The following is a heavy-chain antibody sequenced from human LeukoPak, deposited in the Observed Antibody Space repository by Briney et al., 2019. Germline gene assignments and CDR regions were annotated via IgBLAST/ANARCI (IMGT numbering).Heavy chain of an antibody. V-gene: IGHV3-74*03. CDR2: INSDGSTT. Sequence: GGSLRLSCAASGFSFSGSWMHWVRQAPAKGLVWVSRINSDGSTTTYADSVQGRFTISSDNAKNTLYLQMNSLRAEDTAVYYCIRGLGGGSDYWGLGTLVTVTS. CDR3: IRGLGGGSDY. D-gene: IGHD4-23*01. CDR1: GFSFSGSW. J-gene: IGHJ4*02.